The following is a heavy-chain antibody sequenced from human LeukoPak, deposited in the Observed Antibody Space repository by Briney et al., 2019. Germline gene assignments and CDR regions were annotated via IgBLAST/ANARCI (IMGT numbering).Heavy chain of an antibody. V-gene: IGHV3-48*01. Sequence: GGSLRLSCAASGFTFSTYSMNWVRQAPGKGLEWVSYISSSSSTIYYADSVKGRFTISRDNAKNSLYLQMNSLRAEDTAVYYCARNAFVDCGTTSCYNDYWGQGTLVTVSS. D-gene: IGHD2-2*02. CDR3: ARNAFVDCGTTSCYNDY. J-gene: IGHJ4*02. CDR1: GFTFSTYS. CDR2: ISSSSSTI.